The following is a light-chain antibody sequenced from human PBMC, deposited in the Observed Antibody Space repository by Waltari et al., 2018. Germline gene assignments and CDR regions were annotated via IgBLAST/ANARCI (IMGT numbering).Light chain of an antibody. CDR3: CSWAGSYSRYV. CDR1: SSDVGGYNY. CDR2: DVT. Sequence: QSALTQPRSVSGSPGQSVTISCTGTSSDVGGYNYVSWYQRHPGKAPKLMIFDVTKRPSGGPARFSGSKSGNVASLTISGLQAEDEAEYYCCSWAGSYSRYVFGTGTEVTVL. V-gene: IGLV2-11*01. J-gene: IGLJ1*01.